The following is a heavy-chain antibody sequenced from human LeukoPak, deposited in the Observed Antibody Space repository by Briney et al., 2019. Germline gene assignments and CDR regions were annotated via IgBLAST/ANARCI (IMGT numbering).Heavy chain of an antibody. D-gene: IGHD5-12*01. CDR1: GFTFSGSA. CDR2: IRSKANTYAT. CDR3: TSSGYVWDYFDY. Sequence: QPGGSLRLSCAASGFTFSGSAMHWVRQASGKGLEWVGRIRSKANTYATAYAASVKGRFTISRDDSKNMAYLQMNSLKTEDTAVYYCTSSGYVWDYFDYWGQGTLVTVSS. V-gene: IGHV3-73*01. J-gene: IGHJ4*02.